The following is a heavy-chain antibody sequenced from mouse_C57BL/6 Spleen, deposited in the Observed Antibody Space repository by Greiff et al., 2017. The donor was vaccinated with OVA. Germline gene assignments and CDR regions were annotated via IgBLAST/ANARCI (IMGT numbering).Heavy chain of an antibody. CDR1: GFTFSNYW. Sequence: EVKLQESGGGLVQPGGFMKLSCVASGFTFSNYWMNWVRQSPEKGLEWVAQIRLKSDNYATHYAESVKGRFTISRDDSKSSVYLQMNNLRAEDTGIYYCTGQGYFDYWGQGTTLTVSS. CDR2: IRLKSDNYAT. D-gene: IGHD3-2*02. CDR3: TGQGYFDY. J-gene: IGHJ2*01. V-gene: IGHV6-3*01.